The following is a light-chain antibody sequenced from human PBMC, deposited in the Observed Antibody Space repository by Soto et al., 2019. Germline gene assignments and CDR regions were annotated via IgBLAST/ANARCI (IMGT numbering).Light chain of an antibody. V-gene: IGKV3-11*01. CDR3: QQRSNWPRT. Sequence: EIVLTQSPATLSLSPGERATLSCRASQSVSSYLAWHQQKPGQAPRLLIYDASNRATGIPARFSGSGSGTDFTLTISSLEPEDFGVYYCQQRSNWPRTFGQGTKVEIK. CDR2: DAS. CDR1: QSVSSY. J-gene: IGKJ1*01.